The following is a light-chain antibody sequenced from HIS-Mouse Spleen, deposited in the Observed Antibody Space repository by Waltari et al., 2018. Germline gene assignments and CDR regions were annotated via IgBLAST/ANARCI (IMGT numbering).Light chain of an antibody. CDR2: EDS. CDR1: ALPKKY. V-gene: IGLV3-10*01. Sequence: SYELTQPPSVSVSPGQTARLTCSGDALPKKYAYWYQQKSGQAPVLVIYEDSKRPSGIPERCSGSSSGTMATLTISGAQVEDEADYYCYSTDSSGNHRVFGGGTKLTVL. CDR3: YSTDSSGNHRV. J-gene: IGLJ2*01.